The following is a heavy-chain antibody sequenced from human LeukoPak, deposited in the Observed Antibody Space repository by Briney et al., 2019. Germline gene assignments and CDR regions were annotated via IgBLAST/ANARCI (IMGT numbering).Heavy chain of an antibody. CDR2: ISSRGKPM. D-gene: IGHD4-17*01. CDR3: AREESGDYDFDY. J-gene: IGHJ4*02. CDR1: GFTSRNYE. Sequence: GRSLRLSCVVSGFTSRNYEMNCVREAPGTGLEWVSHISSRGKPMHSADSGKGRFTISTDNAQNSLYLQMNSLRPEVTAVYYCAREESGDYDFDYWGQGTLVTVSS. V-gene: IGHV3-48*03.